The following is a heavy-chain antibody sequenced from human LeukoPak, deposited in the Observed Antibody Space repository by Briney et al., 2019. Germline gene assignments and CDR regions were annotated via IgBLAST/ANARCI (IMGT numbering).Heavy chain of an antibody. CDR1: GFTFTTYA. V-gene: IGHV3-23*01. CDR2: ISGSGGST. D-gene: IGHD2-2*01. J-gene: IGHJ4*02. Sequence: GGSLRLSCAASGFTFTTYAMSWVRQAPGKGLEWVSVISGSGGSTYYTDSVKGRFTISRDNSKNTLYLQMNSLRAEDTALYYCAKRFFSSSAIYPNYFDCWGQGTLVAVSS. CDR3: AKRFFSSSAIYPNYFDC.